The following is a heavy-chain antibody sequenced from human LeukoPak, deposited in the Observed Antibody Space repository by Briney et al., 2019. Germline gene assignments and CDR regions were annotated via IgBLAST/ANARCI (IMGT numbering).Heavy chain of an antibody. CDR3: ARSASSAWRTNFDY. CDR1: GGSISSSSYY. Sequence: KPSETLSLTCTVSGGSISSSSYYWGWIRQPPGKGLEWIGSISYSGSTDYNASLNSRLTISVDTSKNQFSLKLTSVTAADTAVYYCARSASSAWRTNFDYWGQGSLVTVSS. V-gene: IGHV4-39*07. J-gene: IGHJ4*02. D-gene: IGHD6-19*01. CDR2: ISYSGST.